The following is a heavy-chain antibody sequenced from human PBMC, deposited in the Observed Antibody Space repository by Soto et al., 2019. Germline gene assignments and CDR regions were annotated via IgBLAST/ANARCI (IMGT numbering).Heavy chain of an antibody. V-gene: IGHV1-18*01. CDR2: ISPYTGNT. CDR1: GYIFANYG. D-gene: IGHD3-16*01. CDR3: VMVDNYVTPTPQDV. J-gene: IGHJ6*02. Sequence: QVQLVQSGEEVKKPGASVKVSCKASGYIFANYGIAWVRQAPGQGLEWMGWISPYTGNTHSATQVQGRLTMTTDTSTSTAYMDLGSLTSDDTAVYYCVMVDNYVTPTPQDVWGQGTTVTVSS.